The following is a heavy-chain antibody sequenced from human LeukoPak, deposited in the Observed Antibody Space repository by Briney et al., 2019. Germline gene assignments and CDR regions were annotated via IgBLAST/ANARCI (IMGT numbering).Heavy chain of an antibody. J-gene: IGHJ4*02. CDR2: INHSGST. CDR1: GGSISSYY. V-gene: IGHV4-34*01. Sequence: SETLSLTCTVSGGSISSYYWSWIRQPPGKGLEWIGEINHSGSTNYNPSLKSRVTISVDTSKNQFSLKLSSVTAADTAVYYCARGLLSGYSSGDYDYWGQGTLVTVSS. D-gene: IGHD6-19*01. CDR3: ARGLLSGYSSGDYDY.